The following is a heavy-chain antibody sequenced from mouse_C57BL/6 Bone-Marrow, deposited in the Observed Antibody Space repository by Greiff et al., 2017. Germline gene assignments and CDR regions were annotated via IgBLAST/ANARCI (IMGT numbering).Heavy chain of an antibody. Sequence: EVQLQQSGPELVKPGASVKMSCKASGYTFTDYNMHWVKQSHGKSLEWIGYINPNNGGNSYNQKFKGKATLTVNKSSSTAYMELRSLTSEDSAVYYCARQDYGSSTWFAYWGQGTLVTVSA. V-gene: IGHV1-22*01. CDR2: INPNNGGN. J-gene: IGHJ3*01. CDR1: GYTFTDYN. CDR3: ARQDYGSSTWFAY. D-gene: IGHD1-1*01.